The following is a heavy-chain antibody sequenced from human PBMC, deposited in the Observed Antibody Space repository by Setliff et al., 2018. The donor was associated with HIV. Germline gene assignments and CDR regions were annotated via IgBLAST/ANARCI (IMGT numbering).Heavy chain of an antibody. Sequence: GGSLRLSCAASGFTFSNYGMHWVRQAPGKGLEWVAVIWDDGSNKYYANSVKGRFTISRDNSKNTLFLQMDSLITEDTAVYYCAIWEATMGFDSWGQGTLVTVSS. CDR1: GFTFSNYG. V-gene: IGHV3-33*08. CDR2: IWDDGSNK. D-gene: IGHD1-26*01. CDR3: AIWEATMGFDS. J-gene: IGHJ4*02.